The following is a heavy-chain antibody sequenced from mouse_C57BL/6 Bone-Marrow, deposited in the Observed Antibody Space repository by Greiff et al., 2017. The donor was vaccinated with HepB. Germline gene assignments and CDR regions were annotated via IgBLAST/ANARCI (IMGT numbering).Heavy chain of an antibody. Sequence: QVHVKQSGAELVRPGTSVKMSCKASGYTFTNYWIGWAKQRPGHGLEWIGDIYPGGGYTNYNEKFKGKATLTADKSSSTAYMQFSSLTSEDSAIYYCASGAWFAYWGQGTLVTVSA. CDR3: ASGAWFAY. CDR2: IYPGGGYT. V-gene: IGHV1-63*01. J-gene: IGHJ3*01. CDR1: GYTFTNYW.